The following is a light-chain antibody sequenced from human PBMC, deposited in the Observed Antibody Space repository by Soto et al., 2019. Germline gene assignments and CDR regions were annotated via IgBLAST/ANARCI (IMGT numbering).Light chain of an antibody. Sequence: DIQMTQSPSSLSASVGDTVTITCQASQDINKFLNWYQQKPGKAPKLLIYDVSNLETGVPSRFSGSGSGTEFTLTISGLLPEDFAAYHCQQLYTLPFTFGQGTRLEIK. CDR2: DVS. CDR3: QQLYTLPFT. J-gene: IGKJ5*01. CDR1: QDINKF. V-gene: IGKV1-33*01.